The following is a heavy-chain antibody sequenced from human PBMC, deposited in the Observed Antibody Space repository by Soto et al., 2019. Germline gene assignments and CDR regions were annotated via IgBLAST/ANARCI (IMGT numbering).Heavy chain of an antibody. CDR2: IYSGGST. J-gene: IGHJ6*02. Sequence: PGGSLRLSCAASGFTVSSNYMSWVRQAPGKGLEWASVIYSGGSTYYADSVKGRFTISRDNSKNTLYLQMNSLRAEDTAVYYCARDRYYYDSSGPQDYGMDVWGQGTTVTVSS. CDR3: ARDRYYYDSSGPQDYGMDV. V-gene: IGHV3-53*01. D-gene: IGHD3-22*01. CDR1: GFTVSSNY.